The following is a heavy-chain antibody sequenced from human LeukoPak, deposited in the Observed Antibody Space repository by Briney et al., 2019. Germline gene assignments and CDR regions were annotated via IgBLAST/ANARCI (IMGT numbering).Heavy chain of an antibody. CDR2: ISGSGGST. D-gene: IGHD3-3*01. Sequence: GGSLRLSCAASGFTFSSYAMSWVRQAPGKGLEWVSAISGSGGSTYYADSVKGRFTISRGNSKNTLYLQMNSLRAEDTAVYYCAKDKYDFWSGYFGNYYYYYMDVWGKGTTVTVSS. J-gene: IGHJ6*03. CDR3: AKDKYDFWSGYFGNYYYYYMDV. CDR1: GFTFSSYA. V-gene: IGHV3-23*01.